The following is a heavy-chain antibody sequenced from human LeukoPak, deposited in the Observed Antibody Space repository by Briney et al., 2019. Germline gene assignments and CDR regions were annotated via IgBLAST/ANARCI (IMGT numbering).Heavy chain of an antibody. CDR1: GFSFNNFD. CDR3: AKDPTSTFPVDY. J-gene: IGHJ4*02. V-gene: IGHV3-23*01. D-gene: IGHD2-21*01. Sequence: GGSLRLSCAASGFSFNNFDMTWVRQPPGKGLEWVSAISARGGSTYYADSVKGRFTISRDNSKNTLYLQMNSLRAEDTAVYYCAKDPTSTFPVDYWGQGTLVTVSS. CDR2: ISARGGST.